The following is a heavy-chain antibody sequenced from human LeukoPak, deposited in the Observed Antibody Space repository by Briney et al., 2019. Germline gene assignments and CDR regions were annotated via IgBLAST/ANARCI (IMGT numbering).Heavy chain of an antibody. CDR2: MNPNSGNT. V-gene: IGHV1-8*01. CDR3: ARYLRGYGYYYYGMDV. Sequence: ASVKVSCKASGHTFTSYDINWVRQATGQGLEWMGWMNPNSGNTGYAQKFQGRVTMTRNTSISTAYMELSSLRSEDTAVYYCARYLRGYGYYYYGMDVWGQGTTVTVSS. CDR1: GHTFTSYD. D-gene: IGHD5-18*01. J-gene: IGHJ6*02.